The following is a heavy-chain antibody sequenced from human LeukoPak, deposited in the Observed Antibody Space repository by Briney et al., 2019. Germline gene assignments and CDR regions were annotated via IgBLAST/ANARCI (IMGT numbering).Heavy chain of an antibody. CDR2: IYYSGST. CDR3: ARQDGDYYFDY. D-gene: IGHD4-17*01. CDR1: GGSISRSSYY. V-gene: IGHV4-39*01. Sequence: SETLSLTCTVSGGSISRSSYYWGWIRQPPGKGLEWIGSIYYSGSTYYNPSLKSRVIISVDSSQNQFSLKLSSLTAADTAVYYCARQDGDYYFDYWGQGTRVTVSS. J-gene: IGHJ4*02.